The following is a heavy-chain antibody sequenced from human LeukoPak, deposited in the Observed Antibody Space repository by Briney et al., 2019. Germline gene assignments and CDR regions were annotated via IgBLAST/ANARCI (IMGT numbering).Heavy chain of an antibody. CDR2: INLDGNEV. D-gene: IGHD3-16*01. V-gene: IGHV3-7*01. CDR3: ASGRHDFVH. CDR1: GFAFSTYW. J-gene: IGHJ4*01. Sequence: GGSLRLSCAASGFAFSTYWMTWVRQAPGKGREGVANINLDGNEVHYVDSLTDRFTISRDNARNSLYLQMNSLRAEDTAVYYCASGRHDFVHWGHGTLVSVSS.